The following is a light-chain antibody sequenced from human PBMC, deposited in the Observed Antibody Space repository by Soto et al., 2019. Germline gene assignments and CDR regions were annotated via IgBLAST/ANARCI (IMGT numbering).Light chain of an antibody. CDR3: QQFYSDPLS. Sequence: DIQLTQSPTFLSASVGDRVTITCRASQGINNYLGWYQQKPGKAPKFLISAASGLQSGVPSRFSGSGYGTEFTLTIGSLQPEDFATYYRQQFYSDPLSFGGGTKVEI. J-gene: IGKJ4*01. V-gene: IGKV1-9*01. CDR2: AAS. CDR1: QGINNY.